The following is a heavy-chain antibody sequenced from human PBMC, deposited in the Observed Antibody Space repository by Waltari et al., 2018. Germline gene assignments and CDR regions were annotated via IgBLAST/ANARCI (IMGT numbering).Heavy chain of an antibody. D-gene: IGHD2-2*01. Sequence: QVKLQQWGAGLLKPSEPLSLTCSVDGGSFTSYYWSWIRQPPGKGLEWIGELTHRGSTHYNPSLKGRVTMSVDTSKSQFSLKLTSVTAADTAVYYCLNLAYCNPSTCYPRPGWGPGNLVVVSS. J-gene: IGHJ4*02. V-gene: IGHV4-34*01. CDR2: LTHRGST. CDR3: LNLAYCNPSTCYPRPG. CDR1: GGSFTSYY.